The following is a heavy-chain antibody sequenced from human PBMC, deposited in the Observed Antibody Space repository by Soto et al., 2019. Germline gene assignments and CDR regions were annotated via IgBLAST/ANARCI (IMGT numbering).Heavy chain of an antibody. CDR1: GFSLSTSGVG. CDR2: IYWDDDK. D-gene: IGHD3-10*01. Sequence: QITLKESGPTLVKPTQTLTLTCTFSGFSLSTSGVGVGWIRQPPGKALEWLALIYWDDDKRYSPSLKSRLTNTKPTSKHQVVLTMTNMYPVDTATYYCPHDYYGSGSYNSAYWGQGTLVTVSS. J-gene: IGHJ4*02. CDR3: PHDYYGSGSYNSAY. V-gene: IGHV2-5*02.